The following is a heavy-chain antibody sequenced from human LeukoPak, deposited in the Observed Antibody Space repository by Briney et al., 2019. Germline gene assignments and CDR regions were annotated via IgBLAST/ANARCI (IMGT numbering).Heavy chain of an antibody. CDR3: ARFLRYCSGGNCYSGGLGYMDV. V-gene: IGHV3-11*01. CDR2: ISRSGSTK. CDR1: GFTFSDYN. Sequence: PGGSLRLSCAASGFTFSDYNMRWIRQAPGKGLEWVSSISRSGSTKYYADSVKGRFTISRDNAKNSLFLQMNSLRAEDTAVYYCARFLRYCSGGNCYSGGLGYMDVWGKGTTVTISS. D-gene: IGHD2-15*01. J-gene: IGHJ6*03.